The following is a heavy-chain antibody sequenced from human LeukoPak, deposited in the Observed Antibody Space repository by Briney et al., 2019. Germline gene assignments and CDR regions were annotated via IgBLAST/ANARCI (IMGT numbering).Heavy chain of an antibody. Sequence: PSETLSLTCTFPVGPISSSMYSTGSIRQPPVNGLEWTGRIYYSGNTYYDPSLKSRVTISVDTSKNQFSLELSSVTAADTAVYYCARYAGLHRPFDIWGQGTMVTVSS. V-gene: IGHV4-39*07. D-gene: IGHD2-21*02. J-gene: IGHJ3*02. CDR2: IYYSGNT. CDR1: VGPISSSMYS. CDR3: ARYAGLHRPFDI.